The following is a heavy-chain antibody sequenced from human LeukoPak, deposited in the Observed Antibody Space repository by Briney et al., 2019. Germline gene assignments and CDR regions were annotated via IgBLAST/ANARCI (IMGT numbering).Heavy chain of an antibody. CDR2: ISSSGSTI. CDR3: ARGAPLERSSNWFDP. Sequence: GGSVRLSCAASGFTVSSNYMSWVRQAPGKGLEWVSYISSSGSTIYYADSVKGRFTISRDNAKNSLYLQMNSLRAEDTAVYYCARGAPLERSSNWFDPWGQGTLVTVSS. D-gene: IGHD3-3*01. J-gene: IGHJ5*02. CDR1: GFTVSSNY. V-gene: IGHV3-11*04.